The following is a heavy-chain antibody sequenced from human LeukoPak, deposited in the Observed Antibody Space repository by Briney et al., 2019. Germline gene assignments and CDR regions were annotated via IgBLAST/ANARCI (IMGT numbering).Heavy chain of an antibody. J-gene: IGHJ4*02. D-gene: IGHD3-22*01. Sequence: PGGSLRLSCTASGFTFDDYGVNWVRQAPGKGLEWVSGINWNGGSTGYADSVKGRFTISRDNAKNSLYLQMTSLRAEDTAMYYCATPLDYYDSSGFHQGGDWGQGTLVTVSS. CDR1: GFTFDDYG. V-gene: IGHV3-20*04. CDR2: INWNGGST. CDR3: ATPLDYYDSSGFHQGGD.